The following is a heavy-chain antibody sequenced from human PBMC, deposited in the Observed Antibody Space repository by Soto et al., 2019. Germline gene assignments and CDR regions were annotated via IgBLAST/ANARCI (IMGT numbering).Heavy chain of an antibody. D-gene: IGHD3-10*01. CDR3: ARDRFLGILDY. V-gene: IGHV3-48*02. Sequence: WGSLRLSCAASGFTFITYGMNLFRQAPFKGLEWLSYISTGRSNIYYADSVKGRFTISRDNAKNSLFLQMHSLRHEDTAVYYCARDRFLGILDYWGQGTPVTVSS. CDR2: ISTGRSNI. J-gene: IGHJ4*02. CDR1: GFTFITYG.